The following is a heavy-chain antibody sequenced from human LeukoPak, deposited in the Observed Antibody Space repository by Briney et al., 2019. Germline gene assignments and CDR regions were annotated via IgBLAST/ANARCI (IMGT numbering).Heavy chain of an antibody. J-gene: IGHJ5*02. D-gene: IGHD3-10*01. CDR2: IFYSGNT. CDR3: ARHLIRGLTDTWFDP. CDR1: GASISSGTYF. V-gene: IGHV4-39*01. Sequence: SETLSLTCTVAGASISSGTYFWGRIRQPPGKGLEWIGSIFYSGNTHYNPSLESRASISVDTSKNQFSLKLSSVTAADTAFYYCARHLIRGLTDTWFDPWGQRTLVTVSS.